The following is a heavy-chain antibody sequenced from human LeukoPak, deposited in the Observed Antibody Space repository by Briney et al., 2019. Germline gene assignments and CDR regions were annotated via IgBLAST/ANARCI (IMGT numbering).Heavy chain of an antibody. CDR2: ISYDGSNK. D-gene: IGHD4-11*01. CDR3: AREIYSNYPTNWFDP. V-gene: IGHV3-30-3*01. CDR1: GFTFSSYA. J-gene: IGHJ5*02. Sequence: GGSLRLSCAASGFTFSSYAMHWVRQAPGKGLEWVAVISYDGSNKYYADSVKGRFTISRDNSKNTLYLQMNSLRAEDTAVYYCAREIYSNYPTNWFDPWGQGTLVTVSS.